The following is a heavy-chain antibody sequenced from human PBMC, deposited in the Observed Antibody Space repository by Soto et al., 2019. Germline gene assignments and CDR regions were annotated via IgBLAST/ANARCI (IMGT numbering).Heavy chain of an antibody. CDR1: GGSFRWYY. CDR2: INHGGST. V-gene: IGHV4-34*01. D-gene: IGHD5-18*01. Sequence: PETLALTCAVYGGSFRWYYWGWIRQPAGKGLEWVGEINHGGSTNYNQSLKSRVTVSVDTSHIPFSPKLSSVTAAHTAVYYWATWSRQLWLHGAYYDGYYGMD. CDR3: ATWSRQLWLHGAYYDGYYGMD. J-gene: IGHJ6*01.